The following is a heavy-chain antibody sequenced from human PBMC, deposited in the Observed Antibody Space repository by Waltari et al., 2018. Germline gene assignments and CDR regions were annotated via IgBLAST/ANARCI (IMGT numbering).Heavy chain of an antibody. J-gene: IGHJ3*02. CDR2: IKQDGSGK. D-gene: IGHD2-8*02. Sequence: EVQLVESGGGLVQPGGSLRLSCAASGFTFSSYWMSWVRQAPGKGLEWVANIKQDGSGKYYMDSVKGRFTISRDNAKNSLYLQMNSLRAEDTAVYYCARDMAGYCTGGVCEPAFDIWGQGTMVTVSS. V-gene: IGHV3-7*01. CDR1: GFTFSSYW. CDR3: ARDMAGYCTGGVCEPAFDI.